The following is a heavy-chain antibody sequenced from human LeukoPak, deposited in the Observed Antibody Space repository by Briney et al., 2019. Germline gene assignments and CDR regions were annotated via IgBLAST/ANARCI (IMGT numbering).Heavy chain of an antibody. J-gene: IGHJ6*04. CDR2: ISGDGSTT. CDR1: GFTFSDYA. V-gene: IGHV3-23*01. CDR3: AKESGQLDV. Sequence: GGSLRLSCAASGFTFSDYAMSWDRQAPGKGLEWVSVISGDGSTTYYGDSVKGRFTISRDESKNMLYLQMNSLRAEDTVVYYCAKESGQLDVWGKGTTVIVSS. D-gene: IGHD2-15*01.